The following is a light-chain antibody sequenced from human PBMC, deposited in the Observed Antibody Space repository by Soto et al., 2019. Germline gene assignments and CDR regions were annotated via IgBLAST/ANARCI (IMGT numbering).Light chain of an antibody. J-gene: IGLJ2*01. CDR2: EVS. CDR3: SSYTSSHTGV. CDR1: RSDVGGYNY. Sequence: QSVLTQPASVSGSPGQSITISCTGSRSDVGGYNYVSWYQQHLGKAPQVLIYEVSNRPSGVSNRFSGSKSGNTASLTISGLQADDEADYYCSSYTSSHTGVFGGGTQLTVL. V-gene: IGLV2-14*01.